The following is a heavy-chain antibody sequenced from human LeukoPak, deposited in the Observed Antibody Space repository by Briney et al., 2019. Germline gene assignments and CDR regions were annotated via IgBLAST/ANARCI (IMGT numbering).Heavy chain of an antibody. CDR2: ISYDGSNK. D-gene: IGHD2-2*01. CDR1: GFTFSSYA. J-gene: IGHJ4*02. V-gene: IGHV3-30-3*01. Sequence: GGSLRLSCAASGFTFSSYAMHWVRQAPGKGLEWVAVISYDGSNKYYADSVKGRFTISRDNSKSTLYLQMNSLRAEDTAVYYCARERYCSSTSCPVDYWGQGTLVTVSS. CDR3: ARERYCSSTSCPVDY.